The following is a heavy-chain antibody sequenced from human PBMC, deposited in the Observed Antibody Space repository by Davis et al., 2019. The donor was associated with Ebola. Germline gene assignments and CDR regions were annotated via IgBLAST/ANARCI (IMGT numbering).Heavy chain of an antibody. J-gene: IGHJ6*02. V-gene: IGHV3-30*18. D-gene: IGHD1-26*01. CDR2: ISYDGSNK. CDR3: AKDSEATEASSLYYYYYGMDV. CDR1: GFTFSSYG. Sequence: SLNISCAASGFTFSSYGMHWVRQAPGQGLEWVAVISYDGSNKYYADSVKGRFTISRDNSKNTLYLQMNSLRAEDTAVYYCAKDSEATEASSLYYYYYGMDVWGQGTTVTVSS.